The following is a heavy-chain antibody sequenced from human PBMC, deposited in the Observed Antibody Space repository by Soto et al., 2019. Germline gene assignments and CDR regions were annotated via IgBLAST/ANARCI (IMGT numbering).Heavy chain of an antibody. D-gene: IGHD2-15*01. Sequence: ASVKVSCKASGYTFTSYYMHWVRQAPGQGLEWMGWISAYNGSTNYAQKLQGRVTMTTDTSTSTAYMELRSLRSEDTAVYYCARSSGGNIWGQGTMVTVSS. J-gene: IGHJ3*02. V-gene: IGHV1-18*04. CDR2: ISAYNGST. CDR3: ARSSGGNI. CDR1: GYTFTSYY.